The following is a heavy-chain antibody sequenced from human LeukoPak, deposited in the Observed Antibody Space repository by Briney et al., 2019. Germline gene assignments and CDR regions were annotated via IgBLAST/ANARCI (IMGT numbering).Heavy chain of an antibody. D-gene: IGHD3-22*01. CDR2: ISRSSSYI. Sequence: SGGSLRLSCAASGFTFSSYSMNWVRQPPGKGLEGVSSISRSSSYIYYADSVKGRFTISRDNAKNSLYLQMNSLRVKDTAVYYCARGPYYYDSSGYFYDYWGQGTLVTVSS. CDR1: GFTFSSYS. J-gene: IGHJ4*02. V-gene: IGHV3-21*01. CDR3: ARGPYYYDSSGYFYDY.